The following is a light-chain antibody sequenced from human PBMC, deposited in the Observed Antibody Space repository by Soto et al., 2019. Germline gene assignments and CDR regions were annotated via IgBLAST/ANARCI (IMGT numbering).Light chain of an antibody. Sequence: QSALTQPPSASGSPGQSVTISCTGTSSDVGGYNYVSWYQQHPGKAPKLMIYEVSKRPSAVPDRFSGSKSGNTASLTVSGLQAEDEADYYCSSYAGSLDVFGTGTQLTVL. J-gene: IGLJ1*01. CDR3: SSYAGSLDV. CDR1: SSDVGGYNY. V-gene: IGLV2-8*01. CDR2: EVS.